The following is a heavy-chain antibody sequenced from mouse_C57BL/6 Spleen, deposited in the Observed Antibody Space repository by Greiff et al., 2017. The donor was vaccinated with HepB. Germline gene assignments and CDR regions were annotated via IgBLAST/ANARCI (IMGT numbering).Heavy chain of an antibody. Sequence: QVQLQQSGAELVKPGASVKMSCKASGYTFTTYPIEWVKQNHGKSLEWIGNFHPYNDDTKYNEKFKGKATLTVDKSSSTAYLELSRLTSEDSAVYYCARGHYYGSSCYFDYWGQGTTLTVSS. CDR3: ARGHYYGSSCYFDY. D-gene: IGHD1-1*01. V-gene: IGHV1-47*01. J-gene: IGHJ2*01. CDR1: GYTFTTYP. CDR2: FHPYNDDT.